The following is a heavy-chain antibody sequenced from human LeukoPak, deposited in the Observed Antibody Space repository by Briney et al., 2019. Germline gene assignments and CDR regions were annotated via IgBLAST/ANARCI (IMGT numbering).Heavy chain of an antibody. CDR2: IKQDGSEK. Sequence: GGSLRLSCATSGFTFSNYEMNWVRQAPGKGLEWVANIKQDGSEKYYVDSVKGRFTISRGNAKNSLYLQMNSLRAEDTAVYYCARGYSYGASGFDYWGQGTLVTVSS. V-gene: IGHV3-7*01. CDR3: ARGYSYGASGFDY. J-gene: IGHJ4*02. D-gene: IGHD5-18*01. CDR1: GFTFSNYE.